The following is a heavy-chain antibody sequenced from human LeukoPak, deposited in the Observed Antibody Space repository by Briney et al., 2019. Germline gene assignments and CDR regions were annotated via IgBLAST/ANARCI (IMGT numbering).Heavy chain of an antibody. V-gene: IGHV3-30-3*01. Sequence: PGRSLRLSCAASGFTFSSYAMHWVRQAPGKGLEWVAVISYDGSNKYYADSVKGRFTISRDNSKNTLYLQMNSLRAEDTAVYYCARDGSSSWFPSFDYWGQGTLVTVSS. CDR3: ARDGSSSWFPSFDY. J-gene: IGHJ4*02. CDR2: ISYDGSNK. D-gene: IGHD6-13*01. CDR1: GFTFSSYA.